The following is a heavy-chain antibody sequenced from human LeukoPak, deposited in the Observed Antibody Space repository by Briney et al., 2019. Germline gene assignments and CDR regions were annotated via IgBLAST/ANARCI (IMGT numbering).Heavy chain of an antibody. CDR2: ISGDSRYI. Sequence: AGGSLRLSCAASGFTFRSYSMNWVRQAPGKGLEWVSAISGDSRYIYYADSVRGRFTISRDNAENSLYLQMNSLGVEDTAVYYCARAPTVLVGYCSSSSCQADYWGQGTLVTVSS. CDR3: ARAPTVLVGYCSSSSCQADY. CDR1: GFTFRSYS. J-gene: IGHJ4*02. V-gene: IGHV3-21*01. D-gene: IGHD2-2*01.